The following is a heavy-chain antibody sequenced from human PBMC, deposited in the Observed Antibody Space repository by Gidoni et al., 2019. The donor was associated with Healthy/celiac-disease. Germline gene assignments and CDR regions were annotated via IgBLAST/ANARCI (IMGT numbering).Heavy chain of an antibody. CDR2: SMGSGGST. Sequence: EVQLLESGGGLVQPGGSLRLSCAASGFTFRSYAMSWVRQAPGKGLEWVAASMGSGGSTYYADSVKGWFTISRDNSKNTLYLQMNSLRAEDTAVYYCAKGRFPTVVSEGFFDYWGQGTLVTVSS. CDR1: GFTFRSYA. J-gene: IGHJ4*02. V-gene: IGHV3-23*01. D-gene: IGHD4-17*01. CDR3: AKGRFPTVVSEGFFDY.